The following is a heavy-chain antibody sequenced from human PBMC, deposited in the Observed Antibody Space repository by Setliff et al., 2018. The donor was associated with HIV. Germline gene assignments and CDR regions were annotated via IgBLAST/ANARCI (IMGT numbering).Heavy chain of an antibody. V-gene: IGHV3-7*01. CDR3: ARKLRPGHGVDV. Sequence: SGGSLRLSCAASRFDFNNYWTCWVRQAPGKGLEWVANIGQDGSEKNYVDSVKGRFTISRDNAKNSMDLQMNSLRAEDTAIYYCARKLRPGHGVDVWGQGTTVTVSS. CDR1: RFDFNNYW. CDR2: IGQDGSEK. D-gene: IGHD3-10*01. J-gene: IGHJ6*02.